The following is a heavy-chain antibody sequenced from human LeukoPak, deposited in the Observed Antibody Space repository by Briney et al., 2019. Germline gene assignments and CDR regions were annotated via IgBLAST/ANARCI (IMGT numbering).Heavy chain of an antibody. J-gene: IGHJ4*02. V-gene: IGHV1-2*02. D-gene: IGHD6-13*01. Sequence: ASVTLSFTSSVYGFTVYYMHWVRQAPGQGLEWVGWINTNSGGTNYAQKFQGRVTMTRDTSISTAYMELSRLRSEDTAVYYGARGARVAAAGAYYFDYWGQGTLVTVSS. CDR2: INTNSGGT. CDR3: ARGARVAAAGAYYFDY. CDR1: VYGFTVYY.